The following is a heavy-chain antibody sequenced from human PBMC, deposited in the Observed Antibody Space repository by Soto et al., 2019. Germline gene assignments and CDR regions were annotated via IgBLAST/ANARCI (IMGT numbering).Heavy chain of an antibody. Sequence: QVQLVESGGGVVQPGRSLRLSCAASGFTFSSYAMHWVRQAPGKGLEWVAVISYDGSNKYYADSVKGRFTISRDNSKNTLHLQMNSLIAEDTAVYYCARDTVPAENWGQGTLVTVSS. CDR2: ISYDGSNK. CDR1: GFTFSSYA. D-gene: IGHD2-2*01. CDR3: ARDTVPAEN. J-gene: IGHJ4*02. V-gene: IGHV3-30-3*01.